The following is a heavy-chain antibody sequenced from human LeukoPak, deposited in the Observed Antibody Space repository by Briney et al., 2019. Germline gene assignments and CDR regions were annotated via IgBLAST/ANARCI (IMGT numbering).Heavy chain of an antibody. V-gene: IGHV1-69*01. CDR2: IIPIFGTA. CDR1: GGTFSSYA. J-gene: IGHJ4*02. CDR3: ARDRRYDFWSGYLN. D-gene: IGHD3-3*01. Sequence: GSSAKVSCKASGGTFSSYAISWVRQAPGQGLEWMGGIIPIFGTANYAQKFQGRVTITADESTSTAYMELSSLRSEDTAVYYCARDRRYDFWSGYLNWGQGTLVTVSS.